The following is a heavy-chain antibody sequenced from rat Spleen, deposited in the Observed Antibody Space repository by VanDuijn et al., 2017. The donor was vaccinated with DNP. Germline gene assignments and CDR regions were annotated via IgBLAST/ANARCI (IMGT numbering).Heavy chain of an antibody. Sequence: EVQLVESGGGLVQPGRSLKLSCTASGFTFSNSGMAWVRQAPTKGLEWVASITRSGGDTYYPDSVKGRFTISRDNAKNTLYLQMNSLRSEDTATYYCATHASYTEGMGDFDYWGQGVMVTVSS. J-gene: IGHJ2*01. D-gene: IGHD1-11*01. CDR1: GFTFSNSG. V-gene: IGHV5S13*01. CDR3: ATHASYTEGMGDFDY. CDR2: ITRSGGDT.